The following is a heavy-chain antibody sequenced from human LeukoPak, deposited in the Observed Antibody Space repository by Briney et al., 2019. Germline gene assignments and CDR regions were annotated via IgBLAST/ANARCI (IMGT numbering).Heavy chain of an antibody. CDR3: AKVAGSYYDILGVLDY. CDR1: GFMFSSYG. V-gene: IGHV3-30*18. D-gene: IGHD3-9*01. J-gene: IGHJ4*02. Sequence: GTSLRLSCAASGFMFSSYGMHWVRQPPGKGLEWLAVILYDGNDIYYADSVKGRFTLSRDSSKNTLYLQMNSLRAEDTAVYYCAKVAGSYYDILGVLDYWGQGTLVTVSS. CDR2: ILYDGNDI.